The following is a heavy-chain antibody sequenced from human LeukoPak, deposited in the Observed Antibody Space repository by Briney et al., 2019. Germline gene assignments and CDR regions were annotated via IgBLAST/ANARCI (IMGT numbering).Heavy chain of an antibody. J-gene: IGHJ4*02. CDR3: AKADGDYYDSSGSFDY. D-gene: IGHD3-22*01. V-gene: IGHV3-23*01. CDR2: ISGSGVGT. Sequence: GGSLRLSCAASGFTFSSYAMSWVRQAPGKGLEWVSAISGSGVGTYYGGSVTGRFTISRDNSKNTLFLQMNSLRAEDTAVYYCAKADGDYYDSSGSFDYWGQGTLVTVSS. CDR1: GFTFSSYA.